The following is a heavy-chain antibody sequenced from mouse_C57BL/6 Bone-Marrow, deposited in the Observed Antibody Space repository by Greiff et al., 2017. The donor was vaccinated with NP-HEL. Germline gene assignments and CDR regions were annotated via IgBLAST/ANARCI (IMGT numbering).Heavy chain of an antibody. CDR2: IDPSDSAT. CDR3: ARGGNYFDY. J-gene: IGHJ2*01. Sequence: QVQLQQPGAELVRPGSSVKLSCKASGYTFTSYWMHWVKQRPIQGLEWIGNIDPSDSATHYNQKFKDKATMTVDKSSSTAYMQLSSLTSEDYAVYYCARGGNYFDYGGQGTTLPVSS. V-gene: IGHV1-52*01. CDR1: GYTFTSYW.